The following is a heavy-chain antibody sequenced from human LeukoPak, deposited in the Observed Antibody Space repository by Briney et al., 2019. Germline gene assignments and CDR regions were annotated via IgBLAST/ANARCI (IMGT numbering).Heavy chain of an antibody. CDR1: GFTFSSYA. D-gene: IGHD6-19*01. Sequence: GGSLRLSCAASGFTFSSYAMSWVRQAPGRGLEWVSAISGSGGSTYYADSVKGRFTISRDNSKNTLYLQMNGLRAEDTAVYYCAKDFGAVAGPLDYWGQGTLVTVSS. CDR3: AKDFGAVAGPLDY. CDR2: ISGSGGST. V-gene: IGHV3-23*01. J-gene: IGHJ4*02.